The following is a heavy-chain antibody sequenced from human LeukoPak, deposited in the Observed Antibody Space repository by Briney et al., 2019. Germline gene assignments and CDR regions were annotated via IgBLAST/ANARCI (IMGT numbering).Heavy chain of an antibody. D-gene: IGHD6-19*01. Sequence: GGSLRLSCAASGFTFSSYAMSWVRQAPGKGLEWVSAISFSGTNTYYADSVKGRFTISRDNSKNTLYLQMNSLRAEDTAVYFCAKEVKAVTNWFDPWGQGTLVTVSS. J-gene: IGHJ5*02. CDR3: AKEVKAVTNWFDP. V-gene: IGHV3-23*01. CDR2: ISFSGTNT. CDR1: GFTFSSYA.